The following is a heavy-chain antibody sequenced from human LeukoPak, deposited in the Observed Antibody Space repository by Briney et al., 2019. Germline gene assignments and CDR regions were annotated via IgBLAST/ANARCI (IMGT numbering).Heavy chain of an antibody. D-gene: IGHD1-26*01. CDR1: GYTFTSYG. J-gene: IGHJ3*02. V-gene: IGHV1-18*01. Sequence: GASVKVSCKASGYTFTSYGISWVRQAPGQGLEWMGWISAYNGNTNYAQKLQGRVTMTTDTSTSTAYMELRSLRSDDTAVYYCARVTAVGSYFNAFDIWGQGTMVTVSS. CDR3: ARVTAVGSYFNAFDI. CDR2: ISAYNGNT.